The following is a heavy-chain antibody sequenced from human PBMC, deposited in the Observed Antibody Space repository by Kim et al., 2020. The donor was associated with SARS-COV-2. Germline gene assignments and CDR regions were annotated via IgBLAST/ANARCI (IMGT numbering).Heavy chain of an antibody. CDR3: ARDRVVAATGTLDY. D-gene: IGHD2-15*01. V-gene: IGHV3-30*04. CDR2: ISYDGNNK. Sequence: GGSLRLSCAASGFTFSAYPMHWVRQAPGKGLEWVAVISYDGNNKYYADSVKGRFTISRDNSKNTLYVQMNSLRAEDTAVYYCARDRVVAATGTLDYWGQGTLVTVSS. CDR1: GFTFSAYP. J-gene: IGHJ4*02.